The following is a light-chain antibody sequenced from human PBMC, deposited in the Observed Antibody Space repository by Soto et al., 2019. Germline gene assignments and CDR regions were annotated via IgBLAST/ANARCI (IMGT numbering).Light chain of an antibody. CDR3: QYDSS. CDR2: DAA. Sequence: DVQMTQSPSSLSASVVDRFTITCRASHSVSIWLAWYQQKPGKAPRLLIYDAASLKTGVPSRFSGSGSGTNFTLTISSLQPDDFATYYCQYDSSFGQGTKVDIK. V-gene: IGKV1-5*01. CDR1: HSVSIW. J-gene: IGKJ2*01.